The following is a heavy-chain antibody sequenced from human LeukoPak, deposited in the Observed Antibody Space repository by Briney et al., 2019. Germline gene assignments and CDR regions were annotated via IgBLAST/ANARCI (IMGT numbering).Heavy chain of an antibody. Sequence: PGRSLRLSCAASGFTFSTYGMHWVRQAPGKGLEWVAVISYDGSNKYYADSVKGRFTISRDNSKNTLYLQMNSLRAEDTAVYYCAKDPSRTSGSYYLDYWGQGTLVTVSS. CDR3: AKDPSRTSGSYYLDY. V-gene: IGHV3-30*18. CDR1: GFTFSTYG. CDR2: ISYDGSNK. D-gene: IGHD1-26*01. J-gene: IGHJ4*02.